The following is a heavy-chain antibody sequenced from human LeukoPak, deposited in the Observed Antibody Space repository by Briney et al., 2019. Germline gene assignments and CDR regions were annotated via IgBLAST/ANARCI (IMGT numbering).Heavy chain of an antibody. CDR3: ARGGLVAATPYYFDY. V-gene: IGHV4-4*07. CDR2: IYTSGST. CDR1: GGSISSYY. J-gene: IGHJ4*02. Sequence: SETLSLTCTVSGGSISSYYWSWIRQPAGKGLEWIGRIYTSGSTNYNPSIKSRVTMSVDTSKNQFSLKLSSVAAADTAVYYCARGGLVAATPYYFDYWGQGTLVTVSS. D-gene: IGHD2-15*01.